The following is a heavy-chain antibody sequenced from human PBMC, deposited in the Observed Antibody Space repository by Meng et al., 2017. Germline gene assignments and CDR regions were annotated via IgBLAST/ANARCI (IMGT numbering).Heavy chain of an antibody. CDR2: IKHDGSEK. D-gene: IGHD5-18*01. J-gene: IGHJ4*02. CDR3: ARDRRGYSYGRNFDY. Sequence: GESLKISCAASGFTFSSYWMSWVRQAPGKGLEWVANIKHDGSEKYYVDSMKGRFTISRDNAKNSLYLQMNSLRTEDTAVYYCARDRRGYSYGRNFDYWGQGTLVTVSS. CDR1: GFTFSSYW. V-gene: IGHV3-7*01.